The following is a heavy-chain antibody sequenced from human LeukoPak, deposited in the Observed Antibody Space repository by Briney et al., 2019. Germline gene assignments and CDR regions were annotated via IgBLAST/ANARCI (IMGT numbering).Heavy chain of an antibody. V-gene: IGHV1-18*04. CDR2: ISAHNGNT. Sequence: ASVKVSCKASGYTFTSYGISWVRQAPGQGLEWMGWISAHNGNTNYAQKLQGRVTMTTDTSTSTAYMELRSLRSDDTAVYYCARDQAEGRAQPTLRRFDYWGQGTLVTVSS. CDR1: GYTFTSYG. CDR3: ARDQAEGRAQPTLRRFDY. J-gene: IGHJ4*02. D-gene: IGHD1-14*01.